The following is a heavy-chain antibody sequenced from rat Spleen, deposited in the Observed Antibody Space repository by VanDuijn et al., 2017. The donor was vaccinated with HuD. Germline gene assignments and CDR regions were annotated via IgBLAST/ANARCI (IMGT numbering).Heavy chain of an antibody. Sequence: EVQLQESGPGLVKPSQSLSLTCSVTGLSITSSYRWNWTRKFPGNKLEWMGYINNAGSTNYNPSLKSRISITRDTSKNQFFLQVNSVITEDTATYYCTTGGTTLYVMDVWGQGASVTVSS. CDR3: TTGGTTLYVMDV. V-gene: IGHV3-3*01. D-gene: IGHD1-10*01. J-gene: IGHJ4*01. CDR1: GLSITSSYR. CDR2: INNAGST.